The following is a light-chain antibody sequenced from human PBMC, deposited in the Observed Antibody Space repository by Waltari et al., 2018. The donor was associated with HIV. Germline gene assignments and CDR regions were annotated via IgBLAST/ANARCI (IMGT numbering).Light chain of an antibody. J-gene: IGKJ2*01. CDR1: QTINID. Sequence: DIQMTQSPSSLSASVGDRVTITCRASQTINIDLNWYQQKPGKAPKLLIYAASSLQSGVPSRFSGSGSGTHFTLTINSLQPEDFATYYCQQSYSAPPVYTFGQGTKLEIK. V-gene: IGKV1-39*01. CDR3: QQSYSAPPVYT. CDR2: AAS.